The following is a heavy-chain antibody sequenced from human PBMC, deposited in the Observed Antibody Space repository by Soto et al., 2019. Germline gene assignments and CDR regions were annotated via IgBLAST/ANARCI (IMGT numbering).Heavy chain of an antibody. CDR3: IRGGGYSYGSLDY. CDR2: INADGSTT. CDR1: GFTFSSYW. J-gene: IGHJ4*02. V-gene: IGHV3-74*01. D-gene: IGHD5-12*01. Sequence: PGGSLRLSCAASGFTFSSYWMDWVRQAPGKGLVWVSRINADGSTTNYADSVKGRFTISRDNAKNTLYLQLNSLRAEDTAVYYCIRGGGYSYGSLDYWGQGTLVTVSS.